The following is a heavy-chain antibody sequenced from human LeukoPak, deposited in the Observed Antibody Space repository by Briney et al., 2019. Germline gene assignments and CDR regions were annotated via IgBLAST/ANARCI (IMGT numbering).Heavy chain of an antibody. V-gene: IGHV1-2*02. Sequence: ASVKVSCKASGYTFTGYYMHWVRQAPGQGLEWMGWINPNSGGTNYAQKFQGRVTMTRGTSISTAYMELSRLRSDDTAVYYCASGYCSSTSCYGVQYFDYWGQGTLVTVSS. CDR1: GYTFTGYY. D-gene: IGHD2-2*03. CDR3: ASGYCSSTSCYGVQYFDY. J-gene: IGHJ4*02. CDR2: INPNSGGT.